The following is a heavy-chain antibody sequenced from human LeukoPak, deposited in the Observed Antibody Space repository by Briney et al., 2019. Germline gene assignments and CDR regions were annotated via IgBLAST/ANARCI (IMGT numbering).Heavy chain of an antibody. CDR1: GFTVSSNY. J-gene: IGHJ4*02. CDR2: ITWNSGNI. D-gene: IGHD6-19*01. Sequence: GGSLRLSCAASGFTVSSNYMSWVRQAPGKGLEWVSSITWNSGNIGYADSVKGRFTISRDNAKNSLYLQMNSLRAEDTALYYCAKGLAVAQYYFDYWGQGTLVTVSS. V-gene: IGHV3-9*01. CDR3: AKGLAVAQYYFDY.